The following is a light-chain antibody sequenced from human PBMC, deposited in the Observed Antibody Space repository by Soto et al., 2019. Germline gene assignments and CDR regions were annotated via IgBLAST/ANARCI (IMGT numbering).Light chain of an antibody. CDR1: QGISDR. CDR2: SAS. Sequence: DIKLTQSPSFLSASVGDRVTITCRASQGISDRLAWYQQRPGKAPNLLIHSASSLQSGVPSRFSCSGSGTEFTLTISSLQPEDFATYYFQQREGYPITFGQGTRLEIK. CDR3: QQREGYPIT. V-gene: IGKV1-9*01. J-gene: IGKJ5*01.